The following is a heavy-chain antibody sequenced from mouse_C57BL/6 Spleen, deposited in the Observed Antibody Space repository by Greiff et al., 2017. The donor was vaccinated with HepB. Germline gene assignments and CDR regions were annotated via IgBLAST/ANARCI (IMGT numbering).Heavy chain of an antibody. D-gene: IGHD3-1*01. CDR3: ARSGWDGDLYFDY. CDR1: GYTFTDYY. J-gene: IGHJ2*01. V-gene: IGHV1-19*01. Sequence: EVQLQQSGPVLVKPGASVKMSCKASGYTFTDYYMNWVKQSHGKSLEWIGVINPYNGGTSYNQKFKGKATLTVDKSSITAYMELNSLTSEDSAVYYCARSGWDGDLYFDYWGQGTTLTVSS. CDR2: INPYNGGT.